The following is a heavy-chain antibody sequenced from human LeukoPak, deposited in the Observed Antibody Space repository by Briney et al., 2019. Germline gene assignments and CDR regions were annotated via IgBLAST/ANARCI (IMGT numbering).Heavy chain of an antibody. Sequence: KPSETLSLTCAVYGGSFSGYYWSWIRQPPGMGLEWIGEINHSGSTNYNPSLKSRVTISVDTSKNQFSLKLSSVTAADTAVYYCARVGRYCSGGSCYFPLKYYYYGMDVWGQGTTVTVSS. J-gene: IGHJ6*02. CDR3: ARVGRYCSGGSCYFPLKYYYYGMDV. CDR1: GGSFSGYY. D-gene: IGHD2-15*01. V-gene: IGHV4-34*01. CDR2: INHSGST.